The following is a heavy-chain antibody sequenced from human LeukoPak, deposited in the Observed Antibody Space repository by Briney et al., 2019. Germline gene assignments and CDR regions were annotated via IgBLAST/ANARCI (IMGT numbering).Heavy chain of an antibody. CDR3: ARETSQKGAHYMDV. CDR2: IYYSGST. D-gene: IGHD3-16*01. Sequence: PSETLSLTRTVSGGSISSYYWSWIRQPPGKGLEWIGYIYYSGSTSYSPSLRSRVTISVDTSKNQFSLKLSSVTAADTAVYYCARETSQKGAHYMDVWGKGTTVTISS. V-gene: IGHV4-59*01. J-gene: IGHJ6*03. CDR1: GGSISSYY.